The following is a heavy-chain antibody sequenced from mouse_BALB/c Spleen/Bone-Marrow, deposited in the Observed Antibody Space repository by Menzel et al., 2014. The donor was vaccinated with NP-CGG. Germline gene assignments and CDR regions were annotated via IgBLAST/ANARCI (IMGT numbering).Heavy chain of an antibody. V-gene: IGHV5-17*02. D-gene: IGHD4-1*01. Sequence: EVQGVESGGGLVQPGGSRKLSCAASGFTFSSFGMHWVRQAPEKGLEWVAYISSGSSTIFYADTVKGRFTVSRDNPKNTLFLQMTSLRSEGTAMYFCTRGGNWDDFDSWGQGTTLTVSS. CDR1: GFTFSSFG. J-gene: IGHJ2*01. CDR2: ISSGSSTI. CDR3: TRGGNWDDFDS.